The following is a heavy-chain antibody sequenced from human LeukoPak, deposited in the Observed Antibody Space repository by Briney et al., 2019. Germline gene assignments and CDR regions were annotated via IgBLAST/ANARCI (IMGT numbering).Heavy chain of an antibody. CDR3: ARDGTGYGSGWYGGVGDY. CDR1: GGTFSSYA. D-gene: IGHD6-19*01. V-gene: IGHV1-69*13. CDR2: IIPIFGTA. J-gene: IGHJ4*02. Sequence: GASVKVSCKASGGTFSSYAISWVRQAPGQGLEWMGGIIPIFGTANYAQKFQGRVTITADESTSTAYMELSSLRSEDTAVYYCARDGTGYGSGWYGGVGDYWGQGTLVTVSS.